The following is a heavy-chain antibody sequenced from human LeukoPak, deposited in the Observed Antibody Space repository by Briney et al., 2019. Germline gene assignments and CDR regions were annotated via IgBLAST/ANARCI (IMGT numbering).Heavy chain of an antibody. CDR1: GGSISSSSYY. D-gene: IGHD6-6*01. V-gene: IGHV4-39*02. CDR3: ARERGVVSYFDL. J-gene: IGHJ2*01. Sequence: PSETLSLTCTVSGGSISSSSYYWGWIRQPPGKGLEWIGSIYYSGSTYYNPSLKSRVTISVDTSKNQFSLKLSSVIAADTAVYYCARERGVVSYFDLWGRGTLVTVSS. CDR2: IYYSGST.